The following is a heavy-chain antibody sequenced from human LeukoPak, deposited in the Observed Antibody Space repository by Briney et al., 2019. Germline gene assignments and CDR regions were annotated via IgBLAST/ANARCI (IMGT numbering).Heavy chain of an antibody. CDR2: ISSGSTTI. Sequence: HPGGSLRLSCAASGFTFSSYGMHWVRQAPGKGLEWVSYISSGSTTIYYADSVKGRFTISRDNAKNSLYLQMNSLRAEDTAVYYCARTWYSSRWYRFDYWGQGTLVTVSS. V-gene: IGHV3-48*01. J-gene: IGHJ4*02. D-gene: IGHD6-19*01. CDR1: GFTFSSYG. CDR3: ARTWYSSRWYRFDY.